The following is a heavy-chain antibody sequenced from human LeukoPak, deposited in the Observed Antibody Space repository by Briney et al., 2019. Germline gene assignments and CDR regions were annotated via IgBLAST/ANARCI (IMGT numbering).Heavy chain of an antibody. CDR2: ISAYNGNA. Sequence: ASVKVSCKADGYTFTCYFISWVRQAPGQGLEWMGWISAYNGNANYAQKFLGRVTMTTDTATSTAYMELRSLRSDDTAVFYCARADYYSAMDVWGQGTSVTVSS. V-gene: IGHV1-18*01. CDR1: GYTFTCYF. J-gene: IGHJ6*02. CDR3: ARADYYSAMDV.